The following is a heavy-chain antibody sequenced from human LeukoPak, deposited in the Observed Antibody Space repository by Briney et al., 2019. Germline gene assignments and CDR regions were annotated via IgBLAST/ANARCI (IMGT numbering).Heavy chain of an antibody. CDR2: IRSKAYGRTT. D-gene: IGHD4-23*01. J-gene: IGHJ6*03. CDR3: SRVRNPYGDKESRYYYYMDV. V-gene: IGHV3-49*04. CDR1: GFTFDSYG. Sequence: GGSLRLSCAASGFTFDSYGLNWVRQAPGKGLEWVCFIRSKAYGRTTEYAASVKGRFTISRDDSKNIAYLQMDSLQTEDTAVYYCSRVRNPYGDKESRYYYYMDVWGLGTTVTVSS.